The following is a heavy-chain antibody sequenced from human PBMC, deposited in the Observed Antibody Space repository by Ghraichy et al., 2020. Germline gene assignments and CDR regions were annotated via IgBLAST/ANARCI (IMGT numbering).Heavy chain of an antibody. CDR3: ARIGGTQLVLYSYDY. CDR1: GGSISSYY. Sequence: SETLSLTCTVSGGSISSYYWSWIRQPPGKGLEWIGYIYTSGSTNYNPSLKSRVTISVDTSKNQFSLKLSSVTAADTAIYYCARIGGTQLVLYSYDYWGQGTLVTVSS. V-gene: IGHV4-4*09. D-gene: IGHD6-6*01. J-gene: IGHJ4*02. CDR2: IYTSGST.